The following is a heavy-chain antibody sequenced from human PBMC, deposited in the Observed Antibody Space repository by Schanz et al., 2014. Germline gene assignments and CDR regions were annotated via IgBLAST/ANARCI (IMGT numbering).Heavy chain of an antibody. CDR3: AKSYDTSGYSGFDY. CDR1: GFTFSKYG. J-gene: IGHJ4*02. CDR2: ISYHGSER. V-gene: IGHV3-30*18. Sequence: QVQLVESGGGVVQPGRSLRLSCAASGFTFSKYGMHWVRQAPGKGLEWVAVISYHGSERYYADSVKGRFTISRDNSKNTLYLQMNSLRTEDTAVYFCAKSYDTSGYSGFDYWGQGTLVTVSS. D-gene: IGHD3-22*01.